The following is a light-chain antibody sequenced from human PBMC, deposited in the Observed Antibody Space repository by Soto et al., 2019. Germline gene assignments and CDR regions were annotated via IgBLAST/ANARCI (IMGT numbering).Light chain of an antibody. V-gene: IGKV3-15*01. J-gene: IGKJ1*01. CDR2: GAS. Sequence: EIVMTQSPDTLSVSPGERATLSCRASQSVGSNLAWYQKKPGQAPRLLIFGASTRATGIPARFSGSGSGTEFTLTISSLQSEDFAVYYCQQCDNWWKFGQGTKVDIK. CDR1: QSVGSN. CDR3: QQCDNWWK.